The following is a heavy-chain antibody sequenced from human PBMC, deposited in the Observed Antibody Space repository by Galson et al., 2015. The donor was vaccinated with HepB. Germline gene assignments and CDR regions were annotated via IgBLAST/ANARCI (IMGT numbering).Heavy chain of an antibody. CDR2: IKSKTDGGTT. J-gene: IGHJ3*02. CDR1: GFTFSNAW. D-gene: IGHD6-13*01. V-gene: IGHV3-15*01. Sequence: SLRLSCAASGFTFSNAWMSWVRQAPGKGLEWVGRIKSKTDGGTTDYAAPVKGRFTISRDDSKNTLYLQMNSLKTEDTAVYYCTTESGTAAGSDAFDIWGQGTMVTVSS. CDR3: TTESGTAAGSDAFDI.